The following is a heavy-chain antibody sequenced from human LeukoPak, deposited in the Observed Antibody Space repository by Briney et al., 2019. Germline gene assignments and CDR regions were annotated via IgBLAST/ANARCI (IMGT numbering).Heavy chain of an antibody. J-gene: IGHJ4*02. CDR1: GFTFSSYV. CDR3: AKDRQNYYRPGYYFDY. V-gene: IGHV3-23*01. CDR2: ISGSGGST. Sequence: GGSLRLSCAASGFTFSSYVMIWVRQAPGKGLEWVPSISGSGGSTYYADFVKGRFTIFRDVSKNTLYLEMNSLRAEDTAVYYCAKDRQNYYRPGYYFDYWGQGTLVTVSS. D-gene: IGHD3-10*01.